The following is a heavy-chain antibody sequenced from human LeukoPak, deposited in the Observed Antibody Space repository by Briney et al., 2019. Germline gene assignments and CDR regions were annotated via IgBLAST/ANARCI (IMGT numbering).Heavy chain of an antibody. CDR2: INPDGSTT. J-gene: IGHJ3*02. CDR3: ARVRSSSWNEDAFDI. V-gene: IGHV3-74*01. Sequence: HSGGSLRLSCAASGFTFSNYWMHWVRQDPGKGLVWVSFINPDGSTTNYADSVKGRFTISRDNAKNSLYLQMNSLRAEDTAVYYCARVRSSSWNEDAFDIWGQGTMVTVSS. CDR1: GFTFSNYW. D-gene: IGHD6-13*01.